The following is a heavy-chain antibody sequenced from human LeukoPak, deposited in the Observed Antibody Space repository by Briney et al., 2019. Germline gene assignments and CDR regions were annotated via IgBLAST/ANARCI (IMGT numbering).Heavy chain of an antibody. V-gene: IGHV3-48*02. CDR2: ITANTRTI. J-gene: IGHJ4*02. D-gene: IGHD4-23*01. CDR1: GFTFSNYA. CDR3: VRGRVGGSFDS. Sequence: EGSLRLSCAVSGFTFSNYAMNWVRQAPGRGLEWLSFITANTRTIYYAGSVKGRFTISRDNVENSLYLQMNSLRDEDTAVYYCVRGRVGGSFDSWGQGTLVTVSS.